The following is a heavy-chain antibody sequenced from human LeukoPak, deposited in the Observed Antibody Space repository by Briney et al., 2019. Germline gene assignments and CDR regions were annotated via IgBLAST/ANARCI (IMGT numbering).Heavy chain of an antibody. CDR3: LSRRDDAFDI. J-gene: IGHJ3*02. CDR1: GYTFTGYY. Sequence: GASVKVSCKASGYTFTGYYIHWVRQAPGQGLEWMGWINPNSGGTNFAQKFQGRVTMTRDTSISTAYMELSRLRSDDTAVYYCLSRRDDAFDIWGQGTMVTVSS. D-gene: IGHD3-10*01. CDR2: INPNSGGT. V-gene: IGHV1-2*02.